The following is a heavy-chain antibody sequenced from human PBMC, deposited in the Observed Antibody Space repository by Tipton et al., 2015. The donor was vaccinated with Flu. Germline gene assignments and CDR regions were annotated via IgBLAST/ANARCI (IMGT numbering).Heavy chain of an antibody. J-gene: IGHJ5*02. D-gene: IGHD4-23*01. CDR3: ARDYGGLNWFDP. CDR1: GGSISSSSYY. Sequence: TLSLTCTVSGGSISSSSYYWTWIRQPAGKGLEWIGQIYTGGSTKYNPSLKSRVTMSLDTSKNHSSLKLSSVTAADTAMYCCARDYGGLNWFDPWGQGTLVTVSS. V-gene: IGHV4-61*09. CDR2: IYTGGST.